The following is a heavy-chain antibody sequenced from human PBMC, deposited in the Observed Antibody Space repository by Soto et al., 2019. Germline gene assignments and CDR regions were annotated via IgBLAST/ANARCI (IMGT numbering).Heavy chain of an antibody. CDR2: IYSGGST. V-gene: IGHV3-53*04. D-gene: IGHD4-17*01. Sequence: PGGSLRLSCAASGFTVSSNYMSWVRQAPGKGLEWVSVIYSGGSTYYADSVKGRFTISRHNSKNTLYLQMNSLRAEDTAVYYCERDGFGDYGDYEGNYYYGMDVWGQGTTVTVSS. J-gene: IGHJ6*02. CDR1: GFTVSSNY. CDR3: ERDGFGDYGDYEGNYYYGMDV.